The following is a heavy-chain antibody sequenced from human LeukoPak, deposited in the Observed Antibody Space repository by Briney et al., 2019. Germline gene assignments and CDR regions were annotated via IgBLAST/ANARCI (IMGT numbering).Heavy chain of an antibody. J-gene: IGHJ4*02. D-gene: IGHD3-10*01. V-gene: IGHV4-39*01. Sequence: PSETLSLTCSVSGGSISSGGYYWNWIRQPPGKGLEWIGSIYYSGSTYYNPSLKSRVTISVDTSKTQFSLKLSSVTAADTAVYYCARHLLWFGELSSGYFDYWGQGTLVTVSS. CDR2: IYYSGST. CDR3: ARHLLWFGELSSGYFDY. CDR1: GGSISSGGYY.